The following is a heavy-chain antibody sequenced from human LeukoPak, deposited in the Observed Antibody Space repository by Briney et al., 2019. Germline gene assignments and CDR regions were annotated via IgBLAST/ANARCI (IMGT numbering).Heavy chain of an antibody. Sequence: GGSLRLSCAASGFTFSRYAMSWVSQAPGKGLEWVSAISGSGGSTYYADSVKGRFTISRDNSKNTLYLQMNSRRAEDTAVYYCAKGAYSGTPGYYYMDVWGKGTTVTVSS. CDR2: ISGSGGST. CDR3: AKGAYSGTPGYYYMDV. D-gene: IGHD1-26*01. J-gene: IGHJ6*03. CDR1: GFTFSRYA. V-gene: IGHV3-23*01.